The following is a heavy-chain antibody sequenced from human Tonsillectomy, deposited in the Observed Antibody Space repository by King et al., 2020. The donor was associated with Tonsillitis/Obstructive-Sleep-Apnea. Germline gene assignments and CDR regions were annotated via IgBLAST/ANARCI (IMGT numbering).Heavy chain of an antibody. J-gene: IGHJ3*02. V-gene: IGHV5-51*01. CDR2: IYPGDSDT. CDR3: ARHLGYGGNSRAEDAFDI. CDR1: GYSFTTYW. D-gene: IGHD4-23*01. Sequence: EVQLVESGAEVKKPGESLKISCKDSGYSFTTYWIGWVRQMPGKGLEWMGIIYPGDSDTRYSPSFQGQVTISADKSISTAYLQWNSLKASDTAMYYCARHLGYGGNSRAEDAFDIWGQGTMVTVSS.